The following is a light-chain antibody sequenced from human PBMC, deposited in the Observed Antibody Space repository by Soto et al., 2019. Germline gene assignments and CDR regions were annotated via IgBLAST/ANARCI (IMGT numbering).Light chain of an antibody. CDR1: QGISSA. Sequence: AIQLTQSPSSLSASVGDRVTITCRASQGISSALAWYQHKPGKAPQLLIYDASSLESGVPSRFSGSGSGTDFTLTISSLQPEDFATYYCQQFNNYPLTFGGGTKVEIK. CDR2: DAS. J-gene: IGKJ4*01. CDR3: QQFNNYPLT. V-gene: IGKV1D-13*01.